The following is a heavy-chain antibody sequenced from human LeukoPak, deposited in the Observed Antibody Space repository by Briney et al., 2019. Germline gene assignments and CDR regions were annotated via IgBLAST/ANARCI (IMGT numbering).Heavy chain of an antibody. CDR2: INPNSGGK. J-gene: IGHJ5*02. Sequence: GASVKVSFKASGYTFTDYYMHWVRQAPGQRLDWMGWINPNSGGKNYAQKFQGRVTMTRDTSISTAYMELSRLRSEDTAVYYCATGAPGGSYGLSWGQGSLVTVSS. D-gene: IGHD1-26*01. V-gene: IGHV1-2*02. CDR1: GYTFTDYY. CDR3: ATGAPGGSYGLS.